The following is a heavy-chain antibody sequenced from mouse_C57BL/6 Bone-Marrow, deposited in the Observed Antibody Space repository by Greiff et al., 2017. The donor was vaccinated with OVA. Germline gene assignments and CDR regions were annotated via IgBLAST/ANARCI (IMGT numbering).Heavy chain of an antibody. CDR1: GYTFTSYW. V-gene: IGHV1-69*01. CDR2: IDPSDSYT. J-gene: IGHJ1*03. CDR3: ASFYYYGSSDWYFDV. Sequence: QVQLQQPGAELVMPGASVKLSCKASGYTFTSYWMHWVKQRPGQGLAWIGEIDPSDSYTTYNQKFKGKSTLTVDKSSSTAYMQLSSLTSEDSAVYYCASFYYYGSSDWYFDVWGTGTTVTVSA. D-gene: IGHD1-1*01.